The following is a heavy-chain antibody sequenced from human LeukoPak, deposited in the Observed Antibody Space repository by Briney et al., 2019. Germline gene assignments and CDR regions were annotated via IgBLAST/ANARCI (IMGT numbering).Heavy chain of an antibody. J-gene: IGHJ4*02. CDR3: ARGPPHDYVTGGYYFKY. D-gene: IGHD3-22*01. Sequence: SETLSLTCAIYAGSFIGYYGSWIRQPPNMGLEWIGEITHSGTANYNPSLRSRVTTSEDTSKNQFSLILNSVTAADTAVYYCARGPPHDYVTGGYYFKYWGQGILVTVSS. V-gene: IGHV4-34*01. CDR2: ITHSGTA. CDR1: AGSFIGYY.